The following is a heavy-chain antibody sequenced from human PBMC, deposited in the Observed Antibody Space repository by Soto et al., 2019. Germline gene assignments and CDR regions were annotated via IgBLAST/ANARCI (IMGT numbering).Heavy chain of an antibody. D-gene: IGHD1-1*01. Sequence: GESLKISCKGSGYTFSGYWIGWVRQMSGKGLEWMGFIYPGDPDARYSPSFQGQVTISADESITTAYLQWDSLKASDTAIYYCVVQQKLPWVNAWGQGTLVTVSS. CDR3: VVQQKLPWVNA. J-gene: IGHJ5*02. CDR2: IYPGDPDA. V-gene: IGHV5-51*01. CDR1: GYTFSGYW.